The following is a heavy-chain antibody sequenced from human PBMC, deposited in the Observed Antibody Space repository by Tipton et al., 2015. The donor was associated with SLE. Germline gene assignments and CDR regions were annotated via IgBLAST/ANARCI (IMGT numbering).Heavy chain of an antibody. CDR3: ARVGHGFDSSGYNSHYYYYMDV. Sequence: TLSLTCTVSGGSISSYYWNWIRQPPGRGLEWIGYVYSSGSSDYNPSLSSRVTISLDTSKKQFSLRLKSATAADTAVYYCARVGHGFDSSGYNSHYYYYMDVWGKGTTVTVSS. CDR1: GGSISSYY. J-gene: IGHJ6*03. CDR2: VYSSGSS. D-gene: IGHD3-22*01. V-gene: IGHV4-59*01.